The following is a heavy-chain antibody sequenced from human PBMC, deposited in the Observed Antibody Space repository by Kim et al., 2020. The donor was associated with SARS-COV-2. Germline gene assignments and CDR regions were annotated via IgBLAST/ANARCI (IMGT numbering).Heavy chain of an antibody. Sequence: SETLSLTCAVYGGSFSGYYWSWIRQPPGKGLEWIGEINHSGSTNYNPSLKSRVTISVDTSKNQFSLKLSSVTAADTAVYYCAREWSHYYDSRIYYYYGMDVWGQGTTVTVSS. CDR2: INHSGST. V-gene: IGHV4-34*01. J-gene: IGHJ6*02. CDR3: AREWSHYYDSRIYYYYGMDV. D-gene: IGHD3-22*01. CDR1: GGSFSGYY.